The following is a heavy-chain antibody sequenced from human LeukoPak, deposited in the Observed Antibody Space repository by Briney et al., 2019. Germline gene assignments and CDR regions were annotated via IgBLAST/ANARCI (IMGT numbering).Heavy chain of an antibody. CDR2: ISWNSGSI. CDR3: AHDIAWGYDSSGYYGAFDI. J-gene: IGHJ3*02. CDR1: GFIFYDYA. D-gene: IGHD3-22*01. V-gene: IGHV3-9*01. Sequence: PGGSLRLSCAASGFIFYDYAMHWVRQAPGKGLEWVSGISWNSGSIGYADSVKGRFTISRDNAKNSLYLQMNSLRAEDTALYYCAHDIAWGYDSSGYYGAFDIWGQGTMVTVSS.